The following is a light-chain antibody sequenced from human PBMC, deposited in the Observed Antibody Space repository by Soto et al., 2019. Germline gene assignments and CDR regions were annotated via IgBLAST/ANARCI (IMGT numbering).Light chain of an antibody. J-gene: IGLJ3*02. CDR1: SSDIGGYKY. Sequence: HSALTQPASVSGSPGQSITISCTGTSSDIGGYKYVSWYQQHPGKAPKLIIFEVSNRPSGVSDRFSGSNSGNTASLTISGLQAEDEADYYCTSYSRYSVLVFGGGTKVTVL. CDR2: EVS. CDR3: TSYSRYSVLV. V-gene: IGLV2-14*01.